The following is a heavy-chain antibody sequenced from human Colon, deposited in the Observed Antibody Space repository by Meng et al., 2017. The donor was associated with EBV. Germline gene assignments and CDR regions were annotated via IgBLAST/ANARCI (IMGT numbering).Heavy chain of an antibody. V-gene: IGHV4-61*01. CDR3: ARVSGRSFDP. CDR2: IYYIGGT. CDR1: GDSVATGRYY. Sequence: QVQLQVSGPGLVKPSETLSLTCTVSGDSVATGRYYWSWIRQPPGKGLEWIAYIYYIGGTNYNPSLKSRLTISLDTSKNQFSLSLRSVTAADTAVYYCARVSGRSFDPWGQGTLVTVSS. D-gene: IGHD3-10*01. J-gene: IGHJ5*02.